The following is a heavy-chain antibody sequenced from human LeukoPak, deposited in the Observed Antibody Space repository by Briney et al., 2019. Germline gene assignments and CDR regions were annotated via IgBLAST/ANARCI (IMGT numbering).Heavy chain of an antibody. V-gene: IGHV4-39*01. J-gene: IGHJ4*02. CDR1: GGSISSSSYH. D-gene: IGHD6-13*01. CDR2: IYYSGST. Sequence: SETLSLTCTVSGGSISSSSYHWGWIRQPPGKGLEWIGSIYYSGSTYHNPSLKSRVTISVDTSKNQFSLNLSSVTTADTAVYCCARVVSSSWFDYWGQGTLVTVSS. CDR3: ARVVSSSWFDY.